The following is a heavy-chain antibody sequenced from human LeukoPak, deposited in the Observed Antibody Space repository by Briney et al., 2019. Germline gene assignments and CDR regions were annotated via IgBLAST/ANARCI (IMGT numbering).Heavy chain of an antibody. CDR3: ARDTFDFDY. V-gene: IGHV3-33*01. CDR1: GFXFSTYG. Sequence: GGSLRLSCAASGFXFSTYGMHWVRQAPGKGLEWVAVIWSDGSNKYYADSVKGRFTISRDNSKNTLDLQMNSLRAEDTAVYYCARDTFDFDYWGQGTLVTVSS. J-gene: IGHJ4*02. CDR2: IWSDGSNK.